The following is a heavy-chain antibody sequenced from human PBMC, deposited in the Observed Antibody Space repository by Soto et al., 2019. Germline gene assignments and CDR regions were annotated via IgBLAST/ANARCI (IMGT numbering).Heavy chain of an antibody. V-gene: IGHV1-18*01. J-gene: IGHJ6*02. CDR1: GYTFTSYG. Sequence: ASVKVSCKASGYTFTSYGISWVRQAPGQGLEWMGWISAYNGNTNYAQKLQGRVAMTTDTSTSTAYMELRSLRSDDTAVYYCARDIRFLEWFSYGMDVWGQGTTVTVSS. CDR2: ISAYNGNT. D-gene: IGHD3-3*01. CDR3: ARDIRFLEWFSYGMDV.